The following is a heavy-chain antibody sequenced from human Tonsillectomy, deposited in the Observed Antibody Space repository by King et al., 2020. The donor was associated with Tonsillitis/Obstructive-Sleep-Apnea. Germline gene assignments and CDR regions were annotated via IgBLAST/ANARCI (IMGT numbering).Heavy chain of an antibody. CDR3: ASGEPGYFDY. CDR2: ISSSSSYI. V-gene: IGHV3-21*01. J-gene: IGHJ4*02. Sequence: VQLVESGGGLVKPGGSLRLSCAASGFTVSSYSMNWVRQAPGKGLEWVSSISSSSSYIYYVDSVKGRFTISRDNAKNSLYLQMNSLRAEDTAVYYCASGEPGYFDYWGQGTLVTVSS. D-gene: IGHD1-26*01. CDR1: GFTVSSYS.